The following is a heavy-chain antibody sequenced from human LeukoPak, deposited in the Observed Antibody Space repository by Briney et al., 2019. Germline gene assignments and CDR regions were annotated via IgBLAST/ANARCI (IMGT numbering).Heavy chain of an antibody. J-gene: IGHJ4*02. D-gene: IGHD6-13*01. CDR2: IKQDGSEK. Sequence: GGSLRLSCAASGFTFSNFWMSWVRQAPGKGLEWVANIKQDGSEKYHVDSVKGRFTISRDNAKNSLYLQMNSLRAEDTAVYYCVRLSTAAAGNDFRGQGTLVTVSS. V-gene: IGHV3-7*01. CDR3: VRLSTAAAGNDF. CDR1: GFTFSNFW.